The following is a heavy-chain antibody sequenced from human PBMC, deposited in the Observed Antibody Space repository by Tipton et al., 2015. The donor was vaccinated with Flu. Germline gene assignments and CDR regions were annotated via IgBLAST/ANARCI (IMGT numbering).Heavy chain of an antibody. CDR2: IDIHSRSI. Sequence: QLVQSGGGLVQPGGSLGLSCSASGFNLSSYEMNWVRQAPGKGLEWVSKIDIHSRSIDYADSVRGRFTISRDSAKRSVYLQLNSLRVEDTAVYYCAKAVVRGDIIPYYLDHWGQGTLVTVAS. CDR3: AKAVVRGDIIPYYLDH. J-gene: IGHJ4*02. V-gene: IGHV3-48*03. D-gene: IGHD3-10*01. CDR1: GFNLSSYE.